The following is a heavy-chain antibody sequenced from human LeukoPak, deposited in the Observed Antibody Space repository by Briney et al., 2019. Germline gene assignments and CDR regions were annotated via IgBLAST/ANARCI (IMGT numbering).Heavy chain of an antibody. CDR1: GASISSYY. Sequence: PSETLSLTCTVSGASISSYYWSWIRQPAGKGLEWIGRIYSTGSTNYNPSLKSRITMSEDTSKNQFSLKLNSVTAADTAVYYCARDRIRPDIWGQGTMVTVSS. D-gene: IGHD5-18*01. CDR2: IYSTGST. J-gene: IGHJ3*02. CDR3: ARDRIRPDI. V-gene: IGHV4-4*07.